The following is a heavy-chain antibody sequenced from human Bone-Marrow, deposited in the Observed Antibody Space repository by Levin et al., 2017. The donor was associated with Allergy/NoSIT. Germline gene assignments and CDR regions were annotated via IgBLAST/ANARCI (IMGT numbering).Heavy chain of an antibody. V-gene: IGHV3-74*03. D-gene: IGHD3-16*01. J-gene: IGHJ3*02. CDR2: IHSDGSSI. CDR1: GFTFRSYW. Sequence: GESLKISCAASGFTFRSYWMDWVRQAPGKGLVWVSRIHSDGSSITYADSVKGRFTISRDNAKNTLYLQMNSLRAEDTGVYYCAREGGLRYVFDIWSQGTMVTVSS. CDR3: AREGGLRYVFDI.